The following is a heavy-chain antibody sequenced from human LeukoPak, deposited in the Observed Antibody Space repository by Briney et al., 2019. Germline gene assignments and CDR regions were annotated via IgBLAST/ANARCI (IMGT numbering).Heavy chain of an antibody. D-gene: IGHD6-19*01. J-gene: IGHJ4*02. Sequence: GGSLRLSCAASGFTFSSHAMVWVRQAPGKGLEWVSDISRNVAGTHYADSVKGRFTISRDNSKNTLYLQMNTLRAEDTAVYYCAKDGGPSYTSDWYFDYWGQGTLVTVSS. CDR1: GFTFSSHA. CDR2: ISRNVAGT. CDR3: AKDGGPSYTSDWYFDY. V-gene: IGHV3-23*01.